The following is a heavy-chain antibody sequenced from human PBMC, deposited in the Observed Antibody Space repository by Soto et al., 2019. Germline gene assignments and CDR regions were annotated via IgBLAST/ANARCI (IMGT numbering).Heavy chain of an antibody. CDR1: VFSLSDYY. CDR3: ARVRGDSSGSYYFDY. CDR2: ISSSGSTT. Sequence: AWGSLRISCAASVFSLSDYYMSWIRQAPGEGLDWVSYISSSGSTTHYADSVNGRFTISKDNSKNSVHLQMNSLRAEDTAVYYCARVRGDSSGSYYFDYWGQGTLVTVSS. V-gene: IGHV3-11*01. J-gene: IGHJ4*02. D-gene: IGHD3-22*01.